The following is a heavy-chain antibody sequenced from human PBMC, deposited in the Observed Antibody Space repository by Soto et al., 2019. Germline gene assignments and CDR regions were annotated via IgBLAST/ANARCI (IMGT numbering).Heavy chain of an antibody. D-gene: IGHD6-19*01. CDR2: ISAYNGNT. CDR1: GYTFTSYG. J-gene: IGHJ5*02. Sequence: ASVKVSCKASGYTFTSYGISWVRQAPGQGLEWMGWISAYNGNTNYAQKLQGRVTMTTDTSTSTAYMELRSLRSDDTAVYYCARVIAVAGPSDYWFDHWGQGTLVTVSS. CDR3: ARVIAVAGPSDYWFDH. V-gene: IGHV1-18*01.